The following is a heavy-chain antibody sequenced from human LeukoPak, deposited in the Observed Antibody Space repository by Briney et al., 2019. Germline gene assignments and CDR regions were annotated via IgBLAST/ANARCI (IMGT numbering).Heavy chain of an antibody. CDR2: IIIIGNTK. CDR1: GFTFSDYY. J-gene: IGHJ3*02. Sequence: GGSLRLSCAASGFTFSDYYMSWIRQAPGKGLEWVSYIIIIGNTKYYADSVKGRFTISRDNAKNSLYLQMNSLRAEDTAVYYCARDIGAAFDIWGQGTMVTVSS. D-gene: IGHD4/OR15-4a*01. V-gene: IGHV3-11*01. CDR3: ARDIGAAFDI.